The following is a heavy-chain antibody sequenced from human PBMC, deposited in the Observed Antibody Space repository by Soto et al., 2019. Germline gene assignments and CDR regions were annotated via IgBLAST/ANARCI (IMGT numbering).Heavy chain of an antibody. V-gene: IGHV4-31*03. D-gene: IGHD3-22*01. CDR2: IYYSGST. CDR3: ARDSSGYYRTNSI. Sequence: SETLSLTCTVSGGSISSGGYYWSWIRQHPGKGLEWIGYIYYSGSTYYNPSLKSRVTISVDTSKNQFSLKLSSVTAADTAVYYCARDSSGYYRTNSIWGQGTLVTVSS. CDR1: GGSISSGGYY. J-gene: IGHJ4*02.